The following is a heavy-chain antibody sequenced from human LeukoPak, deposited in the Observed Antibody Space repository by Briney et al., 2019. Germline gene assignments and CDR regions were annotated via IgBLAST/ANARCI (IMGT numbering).Heavy chain of an antibody. CDR1: GFTVNSNY. V-gene: IGHV3-53*01. CDR3: AKSFRSTSLDY. J-gene: IGHJ4*02. D-gene: IGHD2-2*01. Sequence: PGGSLRLSCAASGFTVNSNYMSWVRQAPGKGLEWVSVIYSGGDTYYADSVKGRFTISRDNSRNTLYLQMNSLRAGDTAVYYCAKSFRSTSLDYWGQGTLVTVSS. CDR2: IYSGGDT.